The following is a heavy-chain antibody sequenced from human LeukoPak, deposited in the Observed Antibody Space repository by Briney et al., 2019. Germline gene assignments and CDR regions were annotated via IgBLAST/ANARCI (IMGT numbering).Heavy chain of an antibody. CDR2: IVVGSGNT. V-gene: IGHV1-58*02. Sequence: SVKVSCKASGFTFTSSAMQWVRQARGQRLEWIGWIVVGSGNTNYAQKFQERVTITRDMSTSTAYMELSSLRSEDTAVYYCAAYFRRWGYGDLDYWGQGTLVTVSS. D-gene: IGHD4-17*01. CDR1: GFTFTSSA. CDR3: AAYFRRWGYGDLDY. J-gene: IGHJ4*02.